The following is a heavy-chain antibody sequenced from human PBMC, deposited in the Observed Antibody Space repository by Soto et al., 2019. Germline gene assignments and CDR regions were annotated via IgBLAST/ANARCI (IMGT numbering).Heavy chain of an antibody. V-gene: IGHV4-39*01. CDR1: GAAISRTGFH. J-gene: IGHJ4*02. D-gene: IGHD3-10*01. CDR2: IYEAGPT. CDR3: ARRGSGHTFDY. Sequence: QLQLQESGPGLVKPSETLSLTCAVSGAAISRTGFHWGWIRQPPGQGLESIGSIYEAGPTFDNSSLKCRVTISADTSNIHFSLRMSSVTAADTAVYYCARRGSGHTFDYWGQGTLVTVSS.